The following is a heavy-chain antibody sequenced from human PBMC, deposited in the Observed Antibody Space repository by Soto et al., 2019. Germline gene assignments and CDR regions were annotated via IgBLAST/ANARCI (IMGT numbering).Heavy chain of an antibody. CDR2: IYATGTT. CDR1: GASISGYY. CDR3: VRDGTKTLRDWFDP. D-gene: IGHD1-1*01. Sequence: QVQLQESGPGLVKPSETLSLTCTVSGASISGYYWCWIRKSAGKGLERIGRIYATGTTDYNPYLKSRVMMSIDTSKKEFSLRLRSVTAADTAVYYCVRDGTKTLRDWFDPWGQGISVTVSS. V-gene: IGHV4-4*07. J-gene: IGHJ5*02.